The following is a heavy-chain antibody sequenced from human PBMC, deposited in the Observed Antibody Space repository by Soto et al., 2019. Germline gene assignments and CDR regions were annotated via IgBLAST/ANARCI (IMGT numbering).Heavy chain of an antibody. D-gene: IGHD3-10*01. CDR2: ISWNSGSI. V-gene: IGHV3-9*01. CDR3: AKDGGVLLWLPHYGMDV. Sequence: GGSLRLSCAASGFTFDDYAMHWVRQAPGKGLEWVSGISWNSGSIGYVDSVKGRFTISRDNAKNSLYLQMNSLRAEDTALYYRAKDGGVLLWLPHYGMDVWGQGTTVTVSS. CDR1: GFTFDDYA. J-gene: IGHJ6*02.